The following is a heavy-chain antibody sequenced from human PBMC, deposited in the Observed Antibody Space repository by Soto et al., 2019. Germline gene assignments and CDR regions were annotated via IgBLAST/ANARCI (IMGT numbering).Heavy chain of an antibody. D-gene: IGHD3-22*01. Sequence: LGESLKISCQGSGYSFTSYWIGWVRQMPGKGLEWMGIIYPGDSGTRYSPSFQGQVTISADNSISSAYLQWSSLKASDTAMYYCARQSGVRNYDINAFDIWGQGTMVTVSS. CDR3: ARQSGVRNYDINAFDI. V-gene: IGHV5-51*01. CDR2: IYPGDSGT. CDR1: GYSFTSYW. J-gene: IGHJ3*02.